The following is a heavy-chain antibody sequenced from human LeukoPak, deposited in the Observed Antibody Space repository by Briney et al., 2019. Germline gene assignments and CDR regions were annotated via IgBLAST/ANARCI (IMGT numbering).Heavy chain of an antibody. CDR3: ARATIFGVVTTIYYFDY. CDR2: ISAYNGNT. V-gene: IGHV1-18*04. CDR1: GYTFTGYY. J-gene: IGHJ4*02. D-gene: IGHD3-3*01. Sequence: GASVKVSCKASGYTFTGYYMHWARQAPGQGLEWMGWISAYNGNTNYAQKLQGRVTMTTDTSTSTAYMELRSLRSDDTAVYYCARATIFGVVTTIYYFDYWGQGTLVTVSS.